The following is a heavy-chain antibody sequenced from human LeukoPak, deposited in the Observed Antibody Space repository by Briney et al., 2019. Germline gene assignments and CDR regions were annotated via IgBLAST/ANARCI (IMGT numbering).Heavy chain of an antibody. Sequence: HPSETLSLTCTVSGGSISSSSYYWGWIRQPPGKGLEWIGSIYYSGSTYYNPSLKSRVTISVDTSKDQFSLKLSSVTAADTAVYYCAKGINSRTTYFDFWGQGTLVTVSS. CDR2: IYYSGST. D-gene: IGHD2-2*01. CDR3: AKGINSRTTYFDF. J-gene: IGHJ4*02. V-gene: IGHV4-39*07. CDR1: GGSISSSSYY.